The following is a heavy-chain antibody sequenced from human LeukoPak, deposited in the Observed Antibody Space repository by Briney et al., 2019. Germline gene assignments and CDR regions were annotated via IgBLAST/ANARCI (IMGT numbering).Heavy chain of an antibody. CDR1: GFTFSSYW. Sequence: GSLRLSCAASGFTFSSYWMHWVRQAPGKGLEWIGSIYYSGSTYYNPSLKSRVTVSVDTSKNQFSLKLSSVTAADTAVYYCARRSIVGATTGWFDPWGQGTLVTVSS. D-gene: IGHD1-26*01. CDR3: ARRSIVGATTGWFDP. J-gene: IGHJ5*02. V-gene: IGHV4-39*01. CDR2: IYYSGST.